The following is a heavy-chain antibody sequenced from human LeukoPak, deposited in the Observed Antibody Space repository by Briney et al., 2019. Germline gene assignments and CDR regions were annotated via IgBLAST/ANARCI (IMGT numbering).Heavy chain of an antibody. CDR2: ISSSGSTI. V-gene: IGHV3-48*03. CDR3: ARFFYDILTGYYTPYYFDY. D-gene: IGHD3-9*01. Sequence: GGSLRLSCAASGFTFSSYEMNWVRQAPGKGLEWVSYISSSGSTIYYADSVKGRFTISRDNAKSSLYLQMNSLRAEDTAVYYCARFFYDILTGYYTPYYFDYWGQGTLVTVSS. CDR1: GFTFSSYE. J-gene: IGHJ4*02.